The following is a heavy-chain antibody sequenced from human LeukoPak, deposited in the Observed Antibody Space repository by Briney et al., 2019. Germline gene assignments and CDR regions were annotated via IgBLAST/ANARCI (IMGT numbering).Heavy chain of an antibody. CDR2: IYESGQTT. J-gene: IGHJ4*02. Sequence: GGSLRLSCVGSGFTFSSHAMSWVRQAPEKGLEWVSGIYESGQTTHYADSVKGRFSISRDNSKNTLYLQMDSLRGEDTAIYYCAKDYRIGYTDHFDYWGQGALVTVSS. D-gene: IGHD2-2*02. V-gene: IGHV3-23*01. CDR1: GFTFSSHA. CDR3: AKDYRIGYTDHFDY.